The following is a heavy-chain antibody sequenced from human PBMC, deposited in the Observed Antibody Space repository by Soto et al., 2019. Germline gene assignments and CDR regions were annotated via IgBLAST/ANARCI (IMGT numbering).Heavy chain of an antibody. CDR1: GDSVSGNSAA. CDR3: ARCTVAGGLDDFDI. CDR2: TYYRSKWYN. V-gene: IGHV6-1*01. D-gene: IGHD6-19*01. J-gene: IGHJ3*02. Sequence: PSQTLSLTCAISGDSVSGNSAAWNWIRQSPSRGLEWLGRTYYRSKWYNDYAVSVKSRITISPDTSKNQFSLQLNSVTPEDTAVYYCARCTVAGGLDDFDIWGQGTMVTVSS.